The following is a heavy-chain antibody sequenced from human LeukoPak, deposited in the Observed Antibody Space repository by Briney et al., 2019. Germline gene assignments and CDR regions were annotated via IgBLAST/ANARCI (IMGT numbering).Heavy chain of an antibody. CDR1: GFTLSTSD. CDR2: IRYDGSNK. D-gene: IGHD3-16*01. CDR3: AKDVGAY. J-gene: IGHJ4*02. V-gene: IGHV3-30*02. Sequence: GGSLRLSCATSGFTLSTSDMHWVRQAPGKGLEWVAFIRYDGSNKNYADSVKGRFTISRDNSKNTLFLQMNSLTPEDTAMYYCAKDVGAYWGQGTLVTVSS.